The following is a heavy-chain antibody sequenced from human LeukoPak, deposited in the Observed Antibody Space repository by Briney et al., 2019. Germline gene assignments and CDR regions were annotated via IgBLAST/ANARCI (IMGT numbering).Heavy chain of an antibody. CDR1: GGSFSGYY. D-gene: IGHD2-2*02. Sequence: SETLSHTCAVYGGSFSGYYWSWIRQTPGKGLEWIGEINHSGSTNYNPSLKSRVTISVGTSKNQFSLKLSSVTAADTAMYYCARGGYCSGTSCYMGGNYYYNYMDVWGKGTTVTVSS. V-gene: IGHV4-34*01. CDR2: INHSGST. J-gene: IGHJ6*03. CDR3: ARGGYCSGTSCYMGGNYYYNYMDV.